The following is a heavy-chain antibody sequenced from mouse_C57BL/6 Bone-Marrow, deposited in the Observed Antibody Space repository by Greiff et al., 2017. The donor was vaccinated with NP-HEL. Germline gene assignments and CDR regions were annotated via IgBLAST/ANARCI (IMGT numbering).Heavy chain of an antibody. CDR1: GFTFSSYA. CDR2: ISSGGDYI. D-gene: IGHD2-1*01. J-gene: IGHJ1*03. V-gene: IGHV5-9-1*02. Sequence: EVKLVESGEGLVKPGGSLKLSCAASGFTFSSYAMSWVRQTPEKRLEWVAYISSGGDYIYYADTVKGRFTISRDNARNTLYLQMSSLKSEDTAMYYCTRDNGNYFYWYFDVWGTGTTVTVSS. CDR3: TRDNGNYFYWYFDV.